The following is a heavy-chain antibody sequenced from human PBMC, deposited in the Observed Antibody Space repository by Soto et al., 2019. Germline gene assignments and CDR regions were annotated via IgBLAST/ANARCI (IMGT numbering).Heavy chain of an antibody. CDR2: IYPGDSDT. V-gene: IGHV5-51*01. CDR3: AGHESCTNGVCSYGMDV. Sequence: GESLKISCKGSGYSFTSYWIGWVRQMPGKGLEWMGIIYPGDSDTRYSPSFQGQVTISADKSISTAYLQWSSLKASDTAMYYCAGHESCTNGVCSYGMDVWGQGTTVTVSS. CDR1: GYSFTSYW. J-gene: IGHJ6*02. D-gene: IGHD2-8*01.